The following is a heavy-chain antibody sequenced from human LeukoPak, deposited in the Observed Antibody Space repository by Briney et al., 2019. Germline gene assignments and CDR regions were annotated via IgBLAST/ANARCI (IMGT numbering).Heavy chain of an antibody. Sequence: GGSLRLSCAASGFTFSDYYMNWIRQAPGKGLEWVSYISSGSGYTHYADSVKGRSTISRDNAKNSLYLQMNSLRAEDTAVYYCARVVPGAMSADYWGQGTLVTISS. J-gene: IGHJ4*02. V-gene: IGHV3-11*05. D-gene: IGHD2-2*01. CDR1: GFTFSDYY. CDR3: ARVVPGAMSADY. CDR2: ISSGSGYT.